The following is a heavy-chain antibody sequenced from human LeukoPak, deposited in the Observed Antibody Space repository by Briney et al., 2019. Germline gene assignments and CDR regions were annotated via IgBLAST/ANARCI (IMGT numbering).Heavy chain of an antibody. D-gene: IGHD4-23*01. J-gene: IGHJ4*02. Sequence: LTGGSLRLSCAASGFTFSSYWMTWVRQAPGKGLEWVANIKQDGSEKYYVDSVKGRFTISRDNAKSSLYLQMDSPRAEDTAVYYCARAIGKSEGYWGQGTLVTVSS. CDR3: ARAIGKSEGY. V-gene: IGHV3-7*01. CDR2: IKQDGSEK. CDR1: GFTFSSYW.